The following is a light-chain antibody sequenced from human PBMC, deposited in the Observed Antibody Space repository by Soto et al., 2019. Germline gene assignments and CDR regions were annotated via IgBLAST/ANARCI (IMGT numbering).Light chain of an antibody. CDR1: QSISSS. Sequence: DIEMTQSPATLSASLGDRVTITCRARQSISSSLAWYQQKPGKAPKLLIYDASSLESGVPSRFRGSGSGTEFTLTISSLQPDDFAPYYCQQYNSYSITFGQGTRLEN. CDR3: QQYNSYSIT. CDR2: DAS. V-gene: IGKV1-5*01. J-gene: IGKJ5*01.